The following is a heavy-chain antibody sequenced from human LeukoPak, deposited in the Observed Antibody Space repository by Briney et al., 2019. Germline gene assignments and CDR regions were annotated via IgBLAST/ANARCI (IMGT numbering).Heavy chain of an antibody. CDR2: IWYDGSNK. Sequence: PGRSLRLSCAASGFTFSSYGMHWVRQAPGKGLEWVAVIWYDGSNKYYADSVKGRLTISRDNSKNTLYLQMNSLRAEDTAVYYCASSTSGSRDYWGQGTLVTVSS. J-gene: IGHJ4*02. D-gene: IGHD1-26*01. V-gene: IGHV3-33*01. CDR1: GFTFSSYG. CDR3: ASSTSGSRDY.